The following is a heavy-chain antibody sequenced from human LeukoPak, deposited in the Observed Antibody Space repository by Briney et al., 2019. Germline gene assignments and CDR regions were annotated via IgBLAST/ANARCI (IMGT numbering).Heavy chain of an antibody. J-gene: IGHJ5*02. CDR1: GDSISSSSYY. D-gene: IGHD6-19*01. Sequence: SETLSLTCTVSGDSISSSSYYWGWIRQPPGKGLEWIGNIYYSGSTYYNPSLKSRVTISVDTSKNQFSLTLRSVTAADTAVYYCARGIGGGWYDEDWFDPWGQGTLVTVSS. CDR3: ARGIGGGWYDEDWFDP. V-gene: IGHV4-39*01. CDR2: IYYSGST.